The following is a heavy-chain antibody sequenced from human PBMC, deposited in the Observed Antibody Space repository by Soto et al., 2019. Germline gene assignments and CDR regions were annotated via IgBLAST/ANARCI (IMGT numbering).Heavy chain of an antibody. Sequence: QVQLQESGPGLVKPSETLSLTCTVSGGSVSSGSYYWSWIRQPPGKGLEWIGYIYYSGSTNYNPSLKSRVTISVDTSKNQFSLKLSSVTAADTAVYYCARGRGGRTTVTTTIWGQGTLVTVSS. CDR1: GGSVSSGSYY. CDR2: IYYSGST. D-gene: IGHD4-17*01. J-gene: IGHJ4*02. V-gene: IGHV4-61*01. CDR3: ARGRGGRTTVTTTI.